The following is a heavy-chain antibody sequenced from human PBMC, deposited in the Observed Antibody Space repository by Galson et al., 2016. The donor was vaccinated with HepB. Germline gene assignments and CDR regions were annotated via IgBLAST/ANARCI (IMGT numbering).Heavy chain of an antibody. Sequence: SLRLSCAASGITFDIYGMSWVRHVPGKGLEWVSSIGGGDDDTFYAASVEGRFIVSRDNSKRAVYLQMNSLRADDTAMYYCVKDAVPRNRRWDAFDMWGHGTMVTVSS. V-gene: IGHV3-23*01. J-gene: IGHJ3*02. CDR3: VKDAVPRNRRWDAFDM. D-gene: IGHD4-23*01. CDR2: IGGGDDDT. CDR1: GITFDIYG.